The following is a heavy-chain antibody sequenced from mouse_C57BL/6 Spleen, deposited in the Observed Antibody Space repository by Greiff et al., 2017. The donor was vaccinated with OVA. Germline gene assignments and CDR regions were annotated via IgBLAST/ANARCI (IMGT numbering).Heavy chain of an antibody. D-gene: IGHD2-5*01. CDR3: AYSNPYYYAMDY. Sequence: QVQLQQSGPELVKPGASVKISCKASGYAFSSSWMNWVKQRPGKGLEWIGRIYPGDGDTNYNGKFKGKATLTADKSSSPAYMQLSSLTSEDSAVYFCAYSNPYYYAMDYWGQGTSDTVSS. V-gene: IGHV1-82*01. J-gene: IGHJ4*01. CDR2: IYPGDGDT. CDR1: GYAFSSSW.